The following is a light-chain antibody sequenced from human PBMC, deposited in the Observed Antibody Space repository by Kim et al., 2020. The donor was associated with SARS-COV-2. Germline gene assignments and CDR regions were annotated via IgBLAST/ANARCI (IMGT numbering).Light chain of an antibody. J-gene: IGLJ2*01. CDR2: GKN. V-gene: IGLV3-19*01. Sequence: ALGQTGRITGQGDSLRSYYASWYQQKPGQAPVLVIYGKNNRPSGIPDRFSGSSSGNTASLTITGAQAEDEADCYCNSRDSSGNLVFGGGTKLTVL. CDR3: NSRDSSGNLV. CDR1: SLRSYY.